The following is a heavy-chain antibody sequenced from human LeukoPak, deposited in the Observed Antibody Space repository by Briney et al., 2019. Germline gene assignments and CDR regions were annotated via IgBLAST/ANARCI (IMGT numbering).Heavy chain of an antibody. Sequence: SETLSLTCTVSGGSISSYYWSWIRQPAGRGLEWIGRIYTSGSTNYNPSLKSRVTMSVDTSKNQFSLKLSSVTAADTAVYYCARDHPSYYDILTGYAPANWFDPWGQGTLVTVSS. D-gene: IGHD3-9*01. CDR2: IYTSGST. CDR1: GGSISSYY. J-gene: IGHJ5*02. V-gene: IGHV4-4*07. CDR3: ARDHPSYYDILTGYAPANWFDP.